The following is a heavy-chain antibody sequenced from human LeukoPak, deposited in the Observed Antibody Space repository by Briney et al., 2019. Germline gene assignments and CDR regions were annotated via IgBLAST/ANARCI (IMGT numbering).Heavy chain of an antibody. CDR3: ARGSGANLYTYSFHY. J-gene: IGHJ4*02. V-gene: IGHV3-20*04. CDR1: GFTVSSNY. CDR2: INWNGGST. D-gene: IGHD1-26*01. Sequence: GGSLRLSCAASGFTVSSNYMNWVRQAPGKGLEWVSGINWNGGSTSYADSVKGRFTISRDNAKNSLYLQMNSLRAEDTALYYCARGSGANLYTYSFHYWGQGTLVTVFS.